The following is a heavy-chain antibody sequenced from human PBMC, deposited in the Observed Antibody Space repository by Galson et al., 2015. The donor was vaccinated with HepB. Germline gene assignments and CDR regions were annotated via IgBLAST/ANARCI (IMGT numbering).Heavy chain of an antibody. CDR1: GFTFSSYA. J-gene: IGHJ4*02. Sequence: SLRLSCAASGFTFSSYAMHWVRQAPGKGLEWVAFIRYDGSNKYYADSVKGRFTISRDNSKNTLYLQMNSLRAEDTAVYYCAKDHEITTGLWGVEEGVIDYWGQGTLVTVSS. CDR3: AKDHEITTGLWGVEEGVIDY. D-gene: IGHD3-22*01. V-gene: IGHV3-30*02. CDR2: IRYDGSNK.